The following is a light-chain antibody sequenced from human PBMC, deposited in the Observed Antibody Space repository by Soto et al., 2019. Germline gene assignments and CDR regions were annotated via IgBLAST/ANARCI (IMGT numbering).Light chain of an antibody. Sequence: QSVLTQPPSACGSPGPSVTISCTGTSSAVSAFNYVSWYQQHPGKAPKLMIFGINKRPSGVPDRVSGSKSRNTASLTVSGLQAEDEADYYCSSYAGINIYVFGGGTKVTGL. J-gene: IGLJ1*01. CDR2: GIN. CDR3: SSYAGINIYV. V-gene: IGLV2-8*01. CDR1: SSAVSAFNY.